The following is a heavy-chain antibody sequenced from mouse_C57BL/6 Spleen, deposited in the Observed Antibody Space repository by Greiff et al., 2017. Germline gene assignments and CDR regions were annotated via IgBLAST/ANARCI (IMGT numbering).Heavy chain of an antibody. CDR2: IDPSDSYT. V-gene: IGHV1-69*01. CDR1: GYTFTSYW. J-gene: IGHJ2*01. CDR3: ARGYYFDY. Sequence: VQLQQSGAELVMPGASVKLSCKASGYTFTSYWMHWVKQRPGQGLEWIGEIDPSDSYTNYNQKFKGKSTLTVDKSSSTAYMQLSSLTSEDSAVYYCARGYYFDYWGQGTTLTVSS.